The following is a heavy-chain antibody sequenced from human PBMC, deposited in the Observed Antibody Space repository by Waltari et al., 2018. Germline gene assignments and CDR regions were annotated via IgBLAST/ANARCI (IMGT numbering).Heavy chain of an antibody. J-gene: IGHJ4*02. D-gene: IGHD1-26*01. CDR3: ARDQRELRPIDY. CDR2: IYTSGST. Sequence: QVQLQESGPGLVKPSETLSLTCTVSGCPIRSYYWSWIRQPAGKGLEWIGRIYTSGSTNYNPSLKSRVTMSVDTSKNQFSLKLSSVTAADTAVYYCARDQRELRPIDYWGQGTLVTVSS. CDR1: GCPIRSYY. V-gene: IGHV4-4*07.